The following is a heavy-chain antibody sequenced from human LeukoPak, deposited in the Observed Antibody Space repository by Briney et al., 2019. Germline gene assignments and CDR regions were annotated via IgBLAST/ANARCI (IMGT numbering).Heavy chain of an antibody. V-gene: IGHV3-23*01. CDR3: ARGGSYLSAFDI. CDR1: GFTFSTFA. D-gene: IGHD1-26*01. J-gene: IGHJ3*02. CDR2: IFPSGGEI. Sequence: GGSLRLSCAASGFTFSTFAMIWVRQPPGKGLEWVSSIFPSGGEIHYADSVRGRFTISRDNSKSTLSLQMNSLRAEDTAIYYCARGGSYLSAFDIWGQGTMVTVSS.